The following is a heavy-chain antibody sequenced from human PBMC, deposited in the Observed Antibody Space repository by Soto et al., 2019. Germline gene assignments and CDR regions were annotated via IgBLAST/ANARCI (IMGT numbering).Heavy chain of an antibody. CDR2: SNYSGST. CDR3: AGNQNGSPHFDY. J-gene: IGHJ4*02. Sequence: QVHLQESGPGLVKPSETLSITCTVSGASIRKYYWSWIRQPPGKGLAWIGFSNYSGSTTYNRSLNSRVTMSVETSKNQFSAKLTSVTAADTAVYYCAGNQNGSPHFDYWGQGILVTVSS. V-gene: IGHV4-59*01. CDR1: GASIRKYY. D-gene: IGHD1-26*01.